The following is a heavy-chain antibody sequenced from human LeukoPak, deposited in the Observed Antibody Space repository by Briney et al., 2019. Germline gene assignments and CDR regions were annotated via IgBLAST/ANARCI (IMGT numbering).Heavy chain of an antibody. D-gene: IGHD4-23*01. Sequence: GASVKVSCKASGGTFSSYAISWVRQAPGQGLDWICCIIPIFRTAHYAHKFQARFPLTADQSTTTAYMELSSLRSQHTAVYYCARGPAYGCNSLWGQGTLVTVSS. V-gene: IGHV1-69*01. CDR3: ARGPAYGCNSL. J-gene: IGHJ4*02. CDR1: GGTFSSYA. CDR2: IIPIFRTA.